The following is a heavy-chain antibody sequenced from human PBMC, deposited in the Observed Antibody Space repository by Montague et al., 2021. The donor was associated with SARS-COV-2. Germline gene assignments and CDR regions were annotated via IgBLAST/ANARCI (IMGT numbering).Heavy chain of an antibody. D-gene: IGHD3-22*01. Sequence: SETLSLTCTVSGGSTNNYYWSWIRQPAGKGLEWIGRIHASGISTXXPSXXXRVAMSVDTPKNQFSLKLSSVTAADTAAYYCARGRVYYDSGGWGSGGQGTLVTVSS. CDR1: GGSTNNYY. CDR2: IHASGIS. J-gene: IGHJ4*02. V-gene: IGHV4-4*07. CDR3: ARGRVYYDSGGWGS.